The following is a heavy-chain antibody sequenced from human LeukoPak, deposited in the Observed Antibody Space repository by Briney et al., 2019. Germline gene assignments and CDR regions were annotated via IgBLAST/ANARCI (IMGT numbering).Heavy chain of an antibody. CDR1: GFTFSSYS. CDR2: ISSSSYI. Sequence: PGGSLRLSCAASGFTFSSYSMNWVRQAPGKGLEWVSSISSSSYIYYADSVKGRFTISRDNAKNSLYLQMNSLRAEDTAVYYCARDASWDGYHDAFDIWGQGTMVTVSS. CDR3: ARDASWDGYHDAFDI. V-gene: IGHV3-21*01. D-gene: IGHD5-12*01. J-gene: IGHJ3*02.